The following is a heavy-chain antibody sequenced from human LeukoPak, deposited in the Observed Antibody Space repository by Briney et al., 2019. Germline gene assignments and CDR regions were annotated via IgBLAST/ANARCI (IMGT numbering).Heavy chain of an antibody. CDR1: GFTVSSNY. CDR2: ISGSGGST. Sequence: GGSLRLSCAASGFTVSSNYMSWVRQAPGKGLEWVSAISGSGGSTYYADSVKGRFTISRDNSKNTLYLQMNSLRAEDTAVYYCAKVLEMATIDGWGQGTLVTVSS. J-gene: IGHJ4*02. D-gene: IGHD5-12*01. V-gene: IGHV3-23*01. CDR3: AKVLEMATIDG.